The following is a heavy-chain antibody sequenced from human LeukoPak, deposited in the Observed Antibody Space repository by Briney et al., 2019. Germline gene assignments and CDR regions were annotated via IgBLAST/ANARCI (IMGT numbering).Heavy chain of an antibody. Sequence: GASVKVSCKASGYTFTTYAMSWVRQAPGEGLEWVGWINTNTGNPTYGQGFTGLFVLSLDTSVSTAYLQINSLKAEDTAVYYCARVKGCSGRSCYYFDYWGQGTQVTVSS. CDR2: INTNTGNP. J-gene: IGHJ4*02. CDR3: ARVKGCSGRSCYYFDY. V-gene: IGHV7-4-1*02. D-gene: IGHD2-15*01. CDR1: GYTFTTYA.